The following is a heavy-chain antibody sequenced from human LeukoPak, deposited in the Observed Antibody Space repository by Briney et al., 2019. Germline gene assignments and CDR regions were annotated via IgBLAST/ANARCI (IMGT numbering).Heavy chain of an antibody. V-gene: IGHV3-53*01. Sequence: GGSLRLSCAASGFTVSSNYMSWVRQAPGKGLEWVSVIYSGGSTYYADSVKGRFTISRDNSKNTLYLQMNSLRAEDTAVYYCARDPSTKNGNWGAFDIWGQGTMVTVSS. J-gene: IGHJ3*02. CDR1: GFTVSSNY. CDR2: IYSGGST. D-gene: IGHD7-27*01. CDR3: ARDPSTKNGNWGAFDI.